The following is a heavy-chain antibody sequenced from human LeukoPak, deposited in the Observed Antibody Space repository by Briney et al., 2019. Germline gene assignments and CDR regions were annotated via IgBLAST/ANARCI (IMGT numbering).Heavy chain of an antibody. CDR3: AKDGSSPSYGDPYYFDY. CDR2: IWYDGSNK. Sequence: PGRSLRLSCAASGFTFSSYGMHWVRQAPGKGLEWVAVIWYDGSNKYYADSVKGRFTISRDNSKNTLYLQMNSLRAEDTAVYYCAKDGSSPSYGDPYYFDYWGQGTLVTVSS. D-gene: IGHD4-17*01. J-gene: IGHJ4*02. CDR1: GFTFSSYG. V-gene: IGHV3-33*06.